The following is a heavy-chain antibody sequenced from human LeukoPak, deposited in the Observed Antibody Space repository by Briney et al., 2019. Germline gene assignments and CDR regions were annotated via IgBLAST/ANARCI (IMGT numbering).Heavy chain of an antibody. CDR3: ARHKFLDSNHTPYYYGMDV. J-gene: IGHJ6*02. V-gene: IGHV5-51*01. CDR2: IYPGDSDT. D-gene: IGHD3/OR15-3a*01. Sequence: GESLKISCKGSGYSFTSYWIGWVRQMPGKGLEWMGIIYPGDSDTRYSPSFQGQVTISADKFISTAYLQWSSLKASDTAMYYCARHKFLDSNHTPYYYGMDVWGQGTTVTVSS. CDR1: GYSFTSYW.